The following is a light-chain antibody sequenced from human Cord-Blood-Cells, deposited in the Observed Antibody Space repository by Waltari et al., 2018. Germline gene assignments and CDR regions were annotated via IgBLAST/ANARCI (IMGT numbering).Light chain of an antibody. V-gene: IGLV2-14*01. CDR2: DVS. CDR1: SSDVGGYNY. CDR3: SSYTSSSNRV. J-gene: IGLJ2*01. Sequence: QSALTQPAPASGSPGQSITTSCTGTSSDVGGYNYVSWYQQHPGKAPKLMIYDVSNRPSGVSNRFSGSKSGNTASLTISGLQAEDEADYYCSSYTSSSNRVFGGGTKLTVL.